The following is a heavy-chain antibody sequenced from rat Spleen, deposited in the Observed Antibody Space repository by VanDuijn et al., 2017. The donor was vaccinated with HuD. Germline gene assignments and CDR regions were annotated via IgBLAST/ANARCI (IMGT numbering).Heavy chain of an antibody. J-gene: IGHJ2*01. D-gene: IGHD1-3*01. V-gene: IGHV5-29*01. CDR3: ARKVATD. CDR1: GFTFSDYY. CDR2: ISSDGRRN. Sequence: EVQLVESDGGLVQPGRSLKLSCAASGFTFSDYYMAWVRQAPTKGLEWVATISSDGRRNYYRDSVKGRFTISRDNAKSSLYLQMDSLRSEDTATYYCARKVATDWGQGVMVTVSS.